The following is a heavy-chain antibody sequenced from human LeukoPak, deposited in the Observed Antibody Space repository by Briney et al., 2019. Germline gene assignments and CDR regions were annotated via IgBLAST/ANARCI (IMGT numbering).Heavy chain of an antibody. CDR3: VRRANTHWGLVS. J-gene: IGHJ5*02. V-gene: IGHV3-53*01. CDR2: IYSGGNT. D-gene: IGHD7-27*01. Sequence: GGSLRLSCAASGFTVSSSYMTWVRQAPGKGLEWVSVIYSGGNTYYADSVKGRFTFSRDNSRNTIYLQMNNLRAEDTAIYYCVRRANTHWGLVSWGEGTLDTVSS. CDR1: GFTVSSSY.